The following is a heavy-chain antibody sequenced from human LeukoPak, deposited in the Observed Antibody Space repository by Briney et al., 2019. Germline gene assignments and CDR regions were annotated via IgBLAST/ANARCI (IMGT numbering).Heavy chain of an antibody. CDR1: GGSISSGGYY. D-gene: IGHD2-21*02. CDR3: ATSCGGDCSGGDYGMDV. CDR2: IYYSGST. V-gene: IGHV4-31*03. Sequence: SETLSLTYTVSGGSISSGGYYWSWIRQHPGKGLEWIGYIYYSGSTYYNPSLKSRVTISVDTSKNQFSLKLSSVTAADTAVYYCATSCGGDCSGGDYGMDVWGQGTTVTVSS. J-gene: IGHJ6*02.